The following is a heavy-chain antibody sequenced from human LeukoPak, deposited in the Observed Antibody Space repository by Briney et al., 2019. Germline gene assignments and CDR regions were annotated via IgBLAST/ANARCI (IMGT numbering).Heavy chain of an antibody. D-gene: IGHD6-6*01. CDR2: ISWNSGSV. Sequence: GRSLRLSCAASGFIFGDHAMHWVRQGPGKGLEWVSGISWNSGSVGYADAVKGRFTISRDNAKNSLYLQMNSLRAEDTAVYYCAKAAVFEYSSSFSDYWGQGTLVTVSS. J-gene: IGHJ4*02. CDR1: GFIFGDHA. CDR3: AKAAVFEYSSSFSDY. V-gene: IGHV3-9*01.